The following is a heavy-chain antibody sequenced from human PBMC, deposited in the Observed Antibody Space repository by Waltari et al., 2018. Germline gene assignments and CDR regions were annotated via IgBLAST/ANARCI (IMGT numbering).Heavy chain of an antibody. V-gene: IGHV3-9*01. Sequence: EVQLVESGGGLVQPGRSLRLSCAASGFTFDDYAMHWVRQAPGKGLEWVSGISWNSGSIGYVDSVKGRFTISRDNAKNSLYLQMNSLRAEDTALYYCAKGGGRWLQLRYFDYWGQGTLVTVSS. CDR1: GFTFDDYA. J-gene: IGHJ4*02. D-gene: IGHD5-12*01. CDR2: ISWNSGSI. CDR3: AKGGGRWLQLRYFDY.